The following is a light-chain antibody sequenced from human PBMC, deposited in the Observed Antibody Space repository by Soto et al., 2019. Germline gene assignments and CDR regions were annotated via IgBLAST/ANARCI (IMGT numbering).Light chain of an antibody. CDR2: KAS. Sequence: DIQMTQSPSTLSASVGDRVTITCRASQNVNTWLAWYQQKPGKAPKVLIYKASSLQSGAPSRFSGSGSGTEFTLTISSLQPDDFATYYRQQYNTLPPYTFGQGTKVEIK. J-gene: IGKJ2*01. CDR3: QQYNTLPPYT. V-gene: IGKV1-5*03. CDR1: QNVNTW.